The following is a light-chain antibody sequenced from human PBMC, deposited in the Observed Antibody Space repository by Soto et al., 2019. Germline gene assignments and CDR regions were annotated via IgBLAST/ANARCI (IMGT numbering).Light chain of an antibody. Sequence: QSALTQPPSVSGSPGQSVTISCIGTSSDIGTYDRVSWYQAPPGTAPKLIIYEVPYRPSGVPDRFSGSKSGNTASLTISGLQAEDEADYYCSSYAASTTLLFGGGTKLTVL. CDR1: SSDIGTYDR. V-gene: IGLV2-18*02. CDR2: EVP. J-gene: IGLJ2*01. CDR3: SSYAASTTLL.